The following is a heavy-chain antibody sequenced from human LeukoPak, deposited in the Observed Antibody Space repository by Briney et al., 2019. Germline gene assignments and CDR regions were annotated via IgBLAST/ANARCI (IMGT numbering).Heavy chain of an antibody. D-gene: IGHD1-26*01. Sequence: GGSLRLSCAAPGFTFSSYWMHWVRQAPGKGLVWVSRINSDGSNTNYADSVKGRFTISRDSAKTTLYLQMNSLRAEDAAVYYCASSRYSGSYFDYWGQGTQVTVSS. V-gene: IGHV3-74*01. CDR2: INSDGSNT. CDR3: ASSRYSGSYFDY. J-gene: IGHJ4*02. CDR1: GFTFSSYW.